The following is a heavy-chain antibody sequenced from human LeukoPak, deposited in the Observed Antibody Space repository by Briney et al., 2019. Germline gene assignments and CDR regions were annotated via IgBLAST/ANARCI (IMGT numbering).Heavy chain of an antibody. CDR1: GGSFSGYY. CDR3: ARVLAVAVSDY. Sequence: PSETLSLTCAVYGGSFSGYYWSWIRQPPGKGLEWIGEINHSGSTNYNPSLKSRVTISVDTSKNQFSPKLSSVTAADTAVYYCARVLAVAVSDYWGQGTLVTVSS. J-gene: IGHJ4*02. CDR2: INHSGST. D-gene: IGHD6-19*01. V-gene: IGHV4-34*01.